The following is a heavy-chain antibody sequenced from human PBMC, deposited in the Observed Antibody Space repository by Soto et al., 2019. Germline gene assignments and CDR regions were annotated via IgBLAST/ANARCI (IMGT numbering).Heavy chain of an antibody. Sequence: GGSLRLSCTASGFTFGDYAMSWFRQAPGKGLEWVGFIRSKAYGGTTEYAASVKGRFTISRDDSKSIAYLQMNSLKTEDTAVYYCTRVQYGIVGATRAPKSYDYWGQGNLVTVSS. V-gene: IGHV3-49*03. CDR1: GFTFGDYA. D-gene: IGHD1-26*01. CDR2: IRSKAYGGTT. J-gene: IGHJ4*02. CDR3: TRVQYGIVGATRAPKSYDY.